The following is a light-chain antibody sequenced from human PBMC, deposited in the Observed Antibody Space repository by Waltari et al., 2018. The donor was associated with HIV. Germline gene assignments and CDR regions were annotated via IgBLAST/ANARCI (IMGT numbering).Light chain of an antibody. Sequence: IQITQSPSAVSAAVGDRVTITCRASQDISTWLAWSQKKPGKAPKLLIYDASSLESAVPSRFSGSGSGADFTLTINILQPEDFATYYCQQSNSFPWTFGQGTKVEI. CDR2: DAS. J-gene: IGKJ1*01. V-gene: IGKV1-12*02. CDR3: QQSNSFPWT. CDR1: QDISTW.